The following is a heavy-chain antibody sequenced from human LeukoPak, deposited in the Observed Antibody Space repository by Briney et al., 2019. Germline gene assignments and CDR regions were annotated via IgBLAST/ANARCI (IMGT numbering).Heavy chain of an antibody. CDR1: GGSFSGYY. Sequence: SETLSLTCAVYGGSFSGYYWSWIRQPPGKGLEWIGEINHSGSTNYNPSLKSRVTISVDTSKNQFSLKLSSVTAADTAVYYCARDGYNYGLDRFDYWGHGILVTVFS. CDR2: INHSGST. D-gene: IGHD5-18*01. V-gene: IGHV4-34*01. J-gene: IGHJ4*01. CDR3: ARDGYNYGLDRFDY.